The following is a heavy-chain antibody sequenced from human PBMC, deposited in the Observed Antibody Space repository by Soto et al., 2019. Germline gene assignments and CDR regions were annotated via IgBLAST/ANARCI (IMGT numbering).Heavy chain of an antibody. CDR1: GYSFSNFY. V-gene: IGHV1-46*01. CDR3: ARGAVVVPNGLIAGMDV. Sequence: ASVKVSCKPSGYSFSNFYVHWVRQAPGQGLEWMGIIDPSSGTTSYTQKFQERVTMTRDTSMSTVYMELSRLRSEDTAVYYCARGAVVVPNGLIAGMDVWGLGTTVTV. CDR2: IDPSSGTT. D-gene: IGHD2-15*01. J-gene: IGHJ6*02.